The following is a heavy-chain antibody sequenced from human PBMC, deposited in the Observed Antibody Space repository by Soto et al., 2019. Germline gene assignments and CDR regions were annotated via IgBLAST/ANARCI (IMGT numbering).Heavy chain of an antibody. D-gene: IGHD3-22*01. CDR2: IYYSGST. CDR1: GGSISSYY. CDR3: ARDRVADDSSGYFDY. V-gene: IGHV4-59*01. Sequence: SETLSLTCTVSGGSISSYYWSWIRQPPGKGLEWIGYIYYSGSTNYNPSLKSRVTISVDTSKNQFSLKLSSVTAADTAVYYCARDRVADDSSGYFDYWGQGTLVTVSS. J-gene: IGHJ4*02.